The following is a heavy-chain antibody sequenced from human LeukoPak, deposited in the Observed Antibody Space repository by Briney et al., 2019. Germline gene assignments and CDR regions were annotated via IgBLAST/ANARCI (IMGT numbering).Heavy chain of an antibody. D-gene: IGHD3/OR15-3a*01. CDR2: ISSSGGST. Sequence: GGPLSLPGEPFGFTLATIGLTWFRQAPGRGLEGFPPISSSGGSTYYADSVKGRFTISRDNSKNTLYLQMNSLRAEDTAVYYCAKDYTRSWTGRGFDIWGQGTMITVSS. J-gene: IGHJ3*02. V-gene: IGHV3-23*01. CDR1: GFTLATIG. CDR3: AKDYTRSWTGRGFDI.